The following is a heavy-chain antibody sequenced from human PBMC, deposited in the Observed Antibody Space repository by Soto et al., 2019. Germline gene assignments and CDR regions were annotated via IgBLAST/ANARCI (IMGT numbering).Heavy chain of an antibody. V-gene: IGHV1-69*01. D-gene: IGHD2-2*01. J-gene: IGHJ6*02. CDR3: ARSQGSSTSLEIYYYYYYGMDV. CDR2: IIPIPGTA. CDR1: GGTFSSYA. Sequence: QVQLVQSGAEVKKPGSPVKVSCKASGGTFSSYAISWVRQAPGQGLEWMGGIIPIPGTANYAQKFQGRVTITADESTSTAYMELSSLRSEDTAVYYCARSQGSSTSLEIYYYYYYGMDVWGQGTTGTVSS.